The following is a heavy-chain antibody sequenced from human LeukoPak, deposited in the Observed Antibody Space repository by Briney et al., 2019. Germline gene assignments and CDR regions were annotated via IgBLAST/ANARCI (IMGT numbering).Heavy chain of an antibody. D-gene: IGHD6-19*01. Sequence: PGGSLRLSCAASGFTFIDYDMHWVRQVIGKGMEWVSAIGIRGDTHYSGSVKGRFTISRENAERSLYQQMSSLRAEDTAVYYCARGRIQVPGIDEFDYWGQGILVTVSS. J-gene: IGHJ4*02. CDR2: IGIRGDT. V-gene: IGHV3-13*01. CDR1: GFTFIDYD. CDR3: ARGRIQVPGIDEFDY.